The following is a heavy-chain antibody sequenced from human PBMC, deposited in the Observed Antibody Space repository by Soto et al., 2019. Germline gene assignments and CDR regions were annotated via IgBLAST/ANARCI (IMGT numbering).Heavy chain of an antibody. J-gene: IGHJ6*02. V-gene: IGHV4-30-4*01. CDR2: IYYSGST. Sequence: SETLSLTCTVSGGSISSGDYYWSWIRQPPGKGLEWIGYIYYSGSTYYNPSLKSRVTISVDTSKNQFSLKLSSVTAADTAVYYCARGPSGYIYYYYGMDVWGQGTTVTVSS. CDR1: GGSISSGDYY. D-gene: IGHD3-3*01. CDR3: ARGPSGYIYYYYGMDV.